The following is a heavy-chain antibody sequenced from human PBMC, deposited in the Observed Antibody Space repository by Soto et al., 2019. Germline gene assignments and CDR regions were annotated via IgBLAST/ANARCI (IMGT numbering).Heavy chain of an antibody. Sequence: PSETLSLTCTVSGASISSNSYYWGWIRQPPGKGLEWIGSIYYTGTTYYNPSLKSRVTISVDTSKNQFSLKLSSATAADTAVYYCAREWHIAGTLNWFDPWGQGTLVTVSS. CDR1: GASISSNSYY. J-gene: IGHJ5*02. CDR3: AREWHIAGTLNWFDP. CDR2: IYYTGTT. V-gene: IGHV4-39*02. D-gene: IGHD6-13*01.